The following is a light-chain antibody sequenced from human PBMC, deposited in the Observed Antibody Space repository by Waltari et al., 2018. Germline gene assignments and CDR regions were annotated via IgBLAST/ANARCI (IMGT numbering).Light chain of an antibody. V-gene: IGKV1-8*01. CDR3: QQYYSYPWT. J-gene: IGKJ1*01. Sequence: AIRITQSPSSLSASTGDRVTITCRASQGISSYLAWYQQKPGKAPKLLIYAASTLQSGVPSRFSGSGSGTDFILTISCLQSEDFATYYCQQYYSYPWTFGQGTKVEIK. CDR2: AAS. CDR1: QGISSY.